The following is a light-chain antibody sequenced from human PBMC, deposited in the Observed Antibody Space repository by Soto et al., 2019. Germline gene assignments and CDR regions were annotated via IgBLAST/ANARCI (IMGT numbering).Light chain of an antibody. CDR1: PSVSSSY. J-gene: IGKJ1*01. CDR2: DVS. V-gene: IGKV3-20*01. Sequence: EIVFTQSPGTLSLSPGERATLSCRASPSVSSSYLAWYQQKPGQAPRLLIYDVSNRATDTPARFSGSGSGTDFTLTISRLEPEDFAVYYCQQYGSSPTTFGQGTKVDIK. CDR3: QQYGSSPTT.